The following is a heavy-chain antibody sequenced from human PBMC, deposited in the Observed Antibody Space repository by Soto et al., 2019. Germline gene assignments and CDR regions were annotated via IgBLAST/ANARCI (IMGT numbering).Heavy chain of an antibody. J-gene: IGHJ4*02. CDR3: PRDKVVGATGN. Sequence: QVQLVQSGAEVKKPGASVKVSCKASGYTFTRYDISWVRQATGQGLEWMGWMNPNSGNTDYAQKFQGRVTMTRNTSISTAYMELSSPRSEDTAVYYCPRDKVVGATGNWGQGTLVTVSS. CDR1: GYTFTRYD. D-gene: IGHD1-1*01. CDR2: MNPNSGNT. V-gene: IGHV1-8*01.